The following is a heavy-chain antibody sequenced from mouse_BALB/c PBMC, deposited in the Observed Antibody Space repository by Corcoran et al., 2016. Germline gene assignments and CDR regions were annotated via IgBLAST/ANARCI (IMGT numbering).Heavy chain of an antibody. J-gene: IGHJ3*01. D-gene: IGHD2-1*01. CDR1: GYTFSSYW. CDR2: ILPGSGRT. CDR3: ARMGNYRFAY. V-gene: IGHV1-9*01. Sequence: QVQLQPSGAELMKPGASEKISCNATGYTFSSYWIEWVKQRPGHGLEWIGEILPGSGRTNYNEKFKGKATFTADTSSNTAYMQLSSLTSEDSAVYYCARMGNYRFAYWGQGTLVTVSA.